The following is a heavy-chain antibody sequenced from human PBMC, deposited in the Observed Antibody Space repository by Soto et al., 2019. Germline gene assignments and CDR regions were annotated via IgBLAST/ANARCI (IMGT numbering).Heavy chain of an antibody. CDR2: IWYDGSNK. CDR3: ARDGIPYVLLWFGELSIPHYYYYYGMDV. D-gene: IGHD3-10*01. J-gene: IGHJ6*02. Sequence: GGSLRLSCAASGFTFSSYGMHWVRQAPGKGLEWVAVIWYDGSNKYYADSVKGRFTISRDNSKNTLYLQMNSLRAEDTVVYYCARDGIPYVLLWFGELSIPHYYYYYGMDVWGQGTTVTVSS. V-gene: IGHV3-33*01. CDR1: GFTFSSYG.